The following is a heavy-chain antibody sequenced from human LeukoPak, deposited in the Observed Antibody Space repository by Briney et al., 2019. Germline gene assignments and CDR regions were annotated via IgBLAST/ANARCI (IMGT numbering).Heavy chain of an antibody. J-gene: IGHJ4*02. D-gene: IGHD5-12*01. CDR2: IWYDGSNK. V-gene: IGHV3-33*01. CDR1: GVTFSSYG. Sequence: GGSLRLSCAASGVTFSSYGMHWVRQAPGKGLEWVAVIWYDGSNKYYADSVKGRFTISRDNSKNTLYLQMNSLRAEDTAVYYCARGYIVATSGFDYWGQGTLVTVSS. CDR3: ARGYIVATSGFDY.